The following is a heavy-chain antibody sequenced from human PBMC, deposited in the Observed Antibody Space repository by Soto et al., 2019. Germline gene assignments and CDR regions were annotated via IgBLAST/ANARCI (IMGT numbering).Heavy chain of an antibody. J-gene: IGHJ6*02. V-gene: IGHV3-21*01. CDR2: ISSSSSYI. D-gene: IGHD2-2*01. CDR1: GFTFSSYS. CDR3: ARDRNIVVVPAAWDYYYYGMDV. Sequence: PGGSLRLSCAASGFTFSSYSMNWVRQAPGKGLEWVSSISSSSSYIYYADSVKGRFTISRDNAKNSLYLQMNSLRAEDTAVYYCARDRNIVVVPAAWDYYYYGMDVWGQGTTVTVSS.